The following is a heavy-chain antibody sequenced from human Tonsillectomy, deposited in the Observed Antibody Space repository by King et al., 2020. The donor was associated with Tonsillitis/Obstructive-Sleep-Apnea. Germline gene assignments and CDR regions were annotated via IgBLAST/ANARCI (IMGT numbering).Heavy chain of an antibody. Sequence: QLVQSGAEVKKPGSSVKVSCKASGGTFSTYTITWVRQAPGQGLEWMGGIIPILGIANYAQNFQGRVTITADKSTSTAYMELSSLRSEDTAVYYCAMGPVTTEPPGGYYYGMDVWGQGTTVTVSS. J-gene: IGHJ6*02. V-gene: IGHV1-69*10. CDR1: GGTFSTYT. CDR3: AMGPVTTEPPGGYYYGMDV. D-gene: IGHD4-17*01. CDR2: IIPILGIA.